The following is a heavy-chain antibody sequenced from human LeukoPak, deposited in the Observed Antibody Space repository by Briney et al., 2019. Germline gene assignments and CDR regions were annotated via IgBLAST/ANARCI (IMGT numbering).Heavy chain of an antibody. CDR2: ISSSSSTI. V-gene: IGHV3-48*01. CDR1: GFTFSTHV. J-gene: IGHJ4*02. Sequence: GGSLRLSCVASGFTFSTHVMSWVRQAPGKGLEWVSYISSSSSTIYYADSVKGRFTISRDNAKNSLYLQMNSLRAEDTAVYYCASDTMTYYFDYWGQGTLVTVSS. CDR3: ASDTMTYYFDY. D-gene: IGHD3-22*01.